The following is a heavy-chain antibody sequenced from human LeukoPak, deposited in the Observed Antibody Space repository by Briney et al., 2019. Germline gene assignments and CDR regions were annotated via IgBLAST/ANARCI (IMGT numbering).Heavy chain of an antibody. CDR3: ARAGPGGPFDY. V-gene: IGHV4-30-2*01. Sequence: SQTLSLTCAVSGGSISSGGYSWSWIRQPPGKGLEWIGYIYHSGSTYYNPSLKSRVTISVDRSKNQFSLKLSSVTAADTAVYYCARAGPGGPFDYWGQGTQVTVSP. J-gene: IGHJ4*02. CDR2: IYHSGST. D-gene: IGHD2-8*02. CDR1: GGSISSGGYS.